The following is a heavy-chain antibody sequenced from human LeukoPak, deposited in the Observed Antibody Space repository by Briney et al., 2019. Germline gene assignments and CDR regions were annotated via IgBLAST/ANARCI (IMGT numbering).Heavy chain of an antibody. J-gene: IGHJ3*02. CDR3: ARADLEQLVSHDAFDS. Sequence: PGGSLRLSCAASGFTFSSYGMHWVRQAPGKGLEWAAFIRYDGSNKYYADSVKGRFTISRDNSKNTLYLQMNSLRAEDTAVYYCARADLEQLVSHDAFDSWGQGTMVTVSS. CDR1: GFTFSSYG. V-gene: IGHV3-30*02. CDR2: IRYDGSNK. D-gene: IGHD6-6*01.